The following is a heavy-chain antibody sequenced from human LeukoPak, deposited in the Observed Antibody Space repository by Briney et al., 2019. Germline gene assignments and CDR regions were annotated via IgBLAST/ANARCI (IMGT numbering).Heavy chain of an antibody. D-gene: IGHD6-6*01. CDR1: GYTFTVYY. CDR2: INPNSGGT. Sequence: ASVKVSCKASGYTFTVYYMHWVRQAPGQGLEWMGWINPNSGGTNYAQKFQGRVTMTRDTSISTAYMELSRLRSDDTAVYYCARGTSSSFFFDYWGQGTLVTVSS. V-gene: IGHV1-2*02. J-gene: IGHJ4*02. CDR3: ARGTSSSFFFDY.